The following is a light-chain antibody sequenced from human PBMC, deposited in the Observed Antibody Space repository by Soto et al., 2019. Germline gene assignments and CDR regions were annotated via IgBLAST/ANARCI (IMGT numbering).Light chain of an antibody. J-gene: IGLJ2*01. CDR3: SSYTSSSTVV. Sequence: QSALTQPDSVSGSPGQSITISCTGTSSDVGGYNYVSWYQPHPGKAPKLMIYDVSNRPSGVSNRFYGSKSGNTASLTISGLQSEDEADYYCSSYTSSSTVVFGGGTKRTVL. V-gene: IGLV2-14*01. CDR1: SSDVGGYNY. CDR2: DVS.